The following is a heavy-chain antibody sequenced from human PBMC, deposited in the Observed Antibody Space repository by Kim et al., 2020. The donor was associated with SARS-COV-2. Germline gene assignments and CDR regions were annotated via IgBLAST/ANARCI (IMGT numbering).Heavy chain of an antibody. Sequence: ETVKGRLHISRENSKNTLNLQMNSLRAEDTAVYYCARDAPCSGGSCLDLWGQGTLVTVSS. V-gene: IGHV3-30*01. D-gene: IGHD2-15*01. CDR3: ARDAPCSGGSCLDL. J-gene: IGHJ4*02.